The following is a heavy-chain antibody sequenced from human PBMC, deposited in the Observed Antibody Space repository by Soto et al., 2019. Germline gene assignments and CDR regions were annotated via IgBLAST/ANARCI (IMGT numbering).Heavy chain of an antibody. Sequence: PSETLSLTCTVSGGSISSYYWSWIRQPPGKGLEWIGLIYYSGSTNYNPSLKSRVTISVDTSKNQFTLNLSSVTAADTAVYYCAKRDSSGYYFYWGQGTLVTVSS. CDR2: IYYSGST. CDR1: GGSISSYY. D-gene: IGHD3-22*01. J-gene: IGHJ4*02. V-gene: IGHV4-59*01. CDR3: AKRDSSGYYFY.